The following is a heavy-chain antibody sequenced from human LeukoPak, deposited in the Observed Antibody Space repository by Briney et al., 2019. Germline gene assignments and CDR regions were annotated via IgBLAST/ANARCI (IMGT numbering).Heavy chain of an antibody. Sequence: GGSLRLSCAASGFSVSSNYVSWVRQAPGKGLEWVSVIYSGGSTYYADSVKGRFTISRDNSKNTLYLQMNSLRAEDTAVYYCARGVSGYYDSSGYYSWGQGTLVTVSS. J-gene: IGHJ5*02. CDR2: IYSGGST. CDR1: GFSVSSNY. V-gene: IGHV3-53*01. D-gene: IGHD3-22*01. CDR3: ARGVSGYYDSSGYYS.